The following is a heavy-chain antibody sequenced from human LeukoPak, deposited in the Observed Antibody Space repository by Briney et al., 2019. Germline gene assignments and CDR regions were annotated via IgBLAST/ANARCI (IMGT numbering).Heavy chain of an antibody. CDR2: INHSGST. CDR1: GGSFSGYY. J-gene: IGHJ4*02. V-gene: IGHV4-34*01. D-gene: IGHD6-6*01. Sequence: SETLSLTCAVYGGSFSGYYWSWIRQPPGKGLEWIGEINHSGSTNYNPSLTSRVTISVDTPKNQFSLKLSSVTAADTAVYYCAKALSSSSEFDYWGQGTLVTVSS. CDR3: AKALSSSSEFDY.